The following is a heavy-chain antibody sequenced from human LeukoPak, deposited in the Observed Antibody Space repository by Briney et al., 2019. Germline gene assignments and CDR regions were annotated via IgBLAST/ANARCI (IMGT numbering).Heavy chain of an antibody. V-gene: IGHV3-23*01. CDR1: GFTFSSYA. Sequence: PGGSLRLSCAASGFTFSSYAMSWVRQAPGKGLEWVSAISGSGGSTYYADSVKGRLTISRDNSKNTLYLQMNSLRAEDTAVYYCAKGPPGYYDFWSGYCDYWGQGTLVTVSS. CDR2: ISGSGGST. D-gene: IGHD3-3*01. CDR3: AKGPPGYYDFWSGYCDY. J-gene: IGHJ4*02.